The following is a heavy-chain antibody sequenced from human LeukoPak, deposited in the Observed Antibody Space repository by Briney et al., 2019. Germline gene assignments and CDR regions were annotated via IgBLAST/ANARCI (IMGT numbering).Heavy chain of an antibody. CDR1: GFIFENYY. Sequence: GGSLRLSCTASGFIFENYYMSWIRQAPGKGPQWVSYISKEDNTIYYADSVKGRFTVSRDNDKNSMYLQMNRLKDEDTAMYYCARVVAVVVTGIFDVWGQGTMVAVSS. CDR2: ISKEDNTI. D-gene: IGHD2-15*01. V-gene: IGHV3-11*04. J-gene: IGHJ3*01. CDR3: ARVVAVVVTGIFDV.